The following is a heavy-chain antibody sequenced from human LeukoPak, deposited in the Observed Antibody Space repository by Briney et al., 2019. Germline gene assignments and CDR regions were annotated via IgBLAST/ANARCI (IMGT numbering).Heavy chain of an antibody. Sequence: PGGSLRLSCAASGFSFSFYGMHWVRQAPGKGLEWLAIIQYDGIKKYHADSVKGRFTISRDNAKNSLYLQMNSLGVGDTGVYYCARGRHSSGYFLPDWYFDLWGRGTLVTVSS. D-gene: IGHD3-22*01. J-gene: IGHJ2*01. CDR3: ARGRHSSGYFLPDWYFDL. CDR1: GFSFSFYG. CDR2: IQYDGIKK. V-gene: IGHV3-30*12.